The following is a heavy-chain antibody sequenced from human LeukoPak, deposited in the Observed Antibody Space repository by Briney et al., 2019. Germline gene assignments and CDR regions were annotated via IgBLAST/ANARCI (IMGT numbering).Heavy chain of an antibody. V-gene: IGHV3-23*01. J-gene: IGHJ4*02. Sequence: GGSLRLSCAASGFTFSSYAMSWVRQAPGKGLEWVPAISGSGGSTYYADSVKGRFTISRDNSKNTLYLQMNSLRAEDTAVYYCAKDWGYYYDSSGLDYWGQGTLVTVSS. CDR3: AKDWGYYYDSSGLDY. CDR2: ISGSGGST. CDR1: GFTFSSYA. D-gene: IGHD3-22*01.